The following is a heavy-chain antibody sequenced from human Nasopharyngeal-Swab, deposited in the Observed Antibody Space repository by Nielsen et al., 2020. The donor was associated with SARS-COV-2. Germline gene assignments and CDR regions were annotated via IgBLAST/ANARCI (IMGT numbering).Heavy chain of an antibody. J-gene: IGHJ6*02. CDR1: GYTFTSHY. CDR2: INPSGGGT. Sequence: ASVKVSCKASGYTFTSHYMHWVRQAPGQGLEWMGIINPSGGGTTYAQKFQGRVTMTRDTSTSTVYMELSSLRSEDTAVYYCARSYYDFRSGYLEYYYGMDVWGQGTTVTVS. D-gene: IGHD3-3*01. CDR3: ARSYYDFRSGYLEYYYGMDV. V-gene: IGHV1-46*01.